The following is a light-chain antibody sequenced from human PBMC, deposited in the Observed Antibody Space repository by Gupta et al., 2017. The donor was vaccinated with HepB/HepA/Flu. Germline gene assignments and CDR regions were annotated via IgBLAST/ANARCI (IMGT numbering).Light chain of an antibody. V-gene: IGLV2-14*01. CDR1: SSYVGGYNY. CDR3: SSYTSSSTLVV. J-gene: IGLJ2*01. Sequence: QSALTQPASVSGSPGPSITISCPGTSSYVGGYNYVSWYQQHPGKAPKLMIYEVSNRPSGVSNRFSGSKSGNTASLTISGLQAEDEADYYCSSYTSSSTLVVFGGGTKLTVL. CDR2: EVS.